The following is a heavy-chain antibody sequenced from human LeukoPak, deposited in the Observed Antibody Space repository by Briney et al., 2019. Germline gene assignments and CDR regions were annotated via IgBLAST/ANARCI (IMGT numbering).Heavy chain of an antibody. CDR2: IYYSGRT. V-gene: IGHV4-39*01. CDR3: ARGGLTWGVVVPASGFQH. CDR1: GDSISSSRYY. D-gene: IGHD2-2*01. J-gene: IGHJ1*01. Sequence: PSETLSLTCSVSGDSISSSRYYWGWIRQPPGKGLEWIGSIYYSGRTFYNPSLKSRVTISVDTSKKQFSLKLSSMTAADTAVYYCARGGLTWGVVVPASGFQHWGQGTLVTVSS.